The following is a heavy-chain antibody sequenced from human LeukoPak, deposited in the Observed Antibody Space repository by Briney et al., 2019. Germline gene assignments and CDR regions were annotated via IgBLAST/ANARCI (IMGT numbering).Heavy chain of an antibody. V-gene: IGHV1-46*01. CDR3: ARAFTMIVVVPDY. CDR2: INPSGGST. J-gene: IGHJ4*02. CDR1: GYTFTSYY. D-gene: IGHD3-22*01. Sequence: GASVKVSCTASGYTFTSYYMHWVRQAPGQGLEWMGIINPSGGSTSYAQKFQGRVTMTRDTSTSTVYMELSSLRSEDTALYYCARAFTMIVVVPDYWGQGTLVTVSS.